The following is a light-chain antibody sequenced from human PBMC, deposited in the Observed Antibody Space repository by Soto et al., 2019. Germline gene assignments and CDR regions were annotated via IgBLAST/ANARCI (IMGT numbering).Light chain of an antibody. Sequence: DIQMTQSTSSLSASVGDRVTITCRASQGINNYLAWYQQKSGKAPKLLIYAASTLQSGVPSRFSGSGSGADFTLTISSLQPEDVATYYCQKYNSAPRAFGQGTKVEIK. CDR2: AAS. V-gene: IGKV1-27*01. CDR3: QKYNSAPRA. CDR1: QGINNY. J-gene: IGKJ1*01.